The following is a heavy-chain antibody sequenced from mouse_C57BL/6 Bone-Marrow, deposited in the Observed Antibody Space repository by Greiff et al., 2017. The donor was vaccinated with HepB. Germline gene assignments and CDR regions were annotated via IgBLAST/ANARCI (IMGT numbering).Heavy chain of an antibody. D-gene: IGHD1-1*01. CDR1: GFTFSDYG. Sequence: EVKLMESGGGLVKPGGSLKLSCAASGFTFSDYGMHWVRQAPEKGLEWVAYISSGSSTIYYADTVKGRFTISRDNAKNTLFLQMTSLRSEDTAMYYCARHSSGFAYWGQGTLVTVSA. CDR3: ARHSSGFAY. CDR2: ISSGSSTI. V-gene: IGHV5-17*01. J-gene: IGHJ3*01.